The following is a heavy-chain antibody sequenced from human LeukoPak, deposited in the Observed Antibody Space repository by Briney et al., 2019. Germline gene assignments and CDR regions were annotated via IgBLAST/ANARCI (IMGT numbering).Heavy chain of an antibody. Sequence: GGSLRRSCAASGFTFSSYAMSWVRQAPGKGLEWVSAISGSGGSTYYADSVKGRFTISRDNSKNTLYLQMNSLRAEDTAVYYCAKVRVGATLYFDYWGQGTLVTVSS. D-gene: IGHD1-26*01. CDR2: ISGSGGST. CDR1: GFTFSSYA. V-gene: IGHV3-23*01. CDR3: AKVRVGATLYFDY. J-gene: IGHJ4*02.